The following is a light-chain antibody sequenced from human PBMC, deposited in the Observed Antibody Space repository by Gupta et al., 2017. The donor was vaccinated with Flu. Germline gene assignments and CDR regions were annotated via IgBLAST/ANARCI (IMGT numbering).Light chain of an antibody. CDR1: SSNIGSNY. V-gene: IGLV1-47*01. Sequence: GQRVTISCSGSSSNIGSNYVYWYQQRPGTAPKLLIYRNNQRPSGVPDRFSGSKSGTSASLAISGLRSEDEADYYCAAWDDSLWVFGGGTKLTVL. CDR2: RNN. J-gene: IGLJ3*02. CDR3: AAWDDSLWV.